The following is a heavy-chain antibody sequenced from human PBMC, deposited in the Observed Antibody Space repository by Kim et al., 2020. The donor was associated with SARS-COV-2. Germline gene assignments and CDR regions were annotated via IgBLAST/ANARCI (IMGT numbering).Heavy chain of an antibody. D-gene: IGHD3-9*01. V-gene: IGHV3-48*02. J-gene: IGHJ6*02. CDR3: ARDNADILAGMDV. Sequence: ADSVKGRFTISRENAKNSLYLQMNSLRDEDTAVYYCARDNADILAGMDVWGQGTTVTVSS.